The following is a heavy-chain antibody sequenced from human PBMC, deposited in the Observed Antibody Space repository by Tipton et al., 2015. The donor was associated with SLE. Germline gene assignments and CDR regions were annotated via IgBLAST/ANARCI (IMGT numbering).Heavy chain of an antibody. V-gene: IGHV4-4*07. Sequence: GLVKPSETLSLTCTVSDGSIRDYYWTWIRQPAGEGLGWIGRIYASGSTNYNPSLRSRAAMSVDTSKNQFSLKLSSVTAADTAVYYCAREGEMATTGYYFQYWGQGALVTVSS. CDR3: AREGEMATTGYYFQY. CDR2: IYASGST. CDR1: DGSIRDYY. J-gene: IGHJ4*02. D-gene: IGHD5-24*01.